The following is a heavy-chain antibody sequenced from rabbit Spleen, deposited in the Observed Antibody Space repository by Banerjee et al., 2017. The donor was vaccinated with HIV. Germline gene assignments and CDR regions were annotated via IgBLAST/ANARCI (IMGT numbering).Heavy chain of an antibody. V-gene: IGHV1S47*01. D-gene: IGHD1-1*01. CDR1: DFDFSSYG. CDR2: IDLGFGNT. J-gene: IGHJ4*01. Sequence: QEQLVESGGGLVQPGGSLKLSCKASDFDFSSYGVSWVRQAPGKGLEWIGYIDLGFGNTYYASWVNGRFTISSHNAQNTLYLQLNSLTAADTATYFCARAPSSGNEYMTFNLWGPGTLVTVS. CDR3: ARAPSSGNEYMTFNL.